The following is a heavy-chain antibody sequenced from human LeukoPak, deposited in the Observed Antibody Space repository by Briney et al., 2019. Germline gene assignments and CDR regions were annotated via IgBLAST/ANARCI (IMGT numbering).Heavy chain of an antibody. CDR3: TRDVDYYDSSGPYGSFDY. CDR1: GFTFGDYA. J-gene: IGHJ4*02. D-gene: IGHD3-22*01. Sequence: GGSLRLSCTASGFTFGDYAVSWVRHAPGKGLERVGFIRSKAYGGTTEYAASVKGRFTISRDDSKSIAYLQMNSLKTEDTAVYYCTRDVDYYDSSGPYGSFDYWGQGTLVTVSS. V-gene: IGHV3-49*04. CDR2: IRSKAYGGTT.